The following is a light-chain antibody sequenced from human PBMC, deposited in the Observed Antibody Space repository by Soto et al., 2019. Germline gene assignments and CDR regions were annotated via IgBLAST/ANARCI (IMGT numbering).Light chain of an antibody. V-gene: IGLV2-11*01. Sequence: QSALTQPRSVSGSPGQSVTISCTGTSSDVGGYDYVSWYQQHPGKAPKLMISDVSKRPSGVPDRFSGSKSDNTAALTISGLRAYDEADYYCCSYAGSYTLVFGGGTQLTVL. CDR1: SSDVGGYDY. CDR3: CSYAGSYTLV. J-gene: IGLJ2*01. CDR2: DVS.